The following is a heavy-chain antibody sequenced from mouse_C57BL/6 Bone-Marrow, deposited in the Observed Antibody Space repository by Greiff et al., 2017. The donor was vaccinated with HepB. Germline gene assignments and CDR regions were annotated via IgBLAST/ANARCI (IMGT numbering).Heavy chain of an antibody. CDR3: TRYDYDGDYAMDY. J-gene: IGHJ4*01. D-gene: IGHD2-4*01. CDR2: IYPGNSDT. V-gene: IGHV1-5*01. CDR1: GYTFTSYW. Sequence: VQLKQSGTVLARPGASVKMSCKTSGYTFTSYWMHWVKQRPGQGLEWIGAIYPGNSDTSYNQKFKGKAKLTAVTSASTAYMELSILTNEDSAVYYCTRYDYDGDYAMDYWGQGTSVTVSS.